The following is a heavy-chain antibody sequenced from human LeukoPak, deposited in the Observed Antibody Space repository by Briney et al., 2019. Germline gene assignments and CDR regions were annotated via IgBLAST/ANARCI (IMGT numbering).Heavy chain of an antibody. CDR1: GFTFDDYA. J-gene: IGHJ4*02. CDR2: ISWNSGSI. V-gene: IGHV3-9*01. D-gene: IGHD3-10*01. Sequence: GGSLRLSCAASGFTFDDYAMHWVRQAPGKGLEWVSGISWNSGSIGYADSVKGRFTISRDNAKNSLYLQMNSLRAEDTAVYYCARDSLYYYGSGQFDYWGQGTLVTVSS. CDR3: ARDSLYYYGSGQFDY.